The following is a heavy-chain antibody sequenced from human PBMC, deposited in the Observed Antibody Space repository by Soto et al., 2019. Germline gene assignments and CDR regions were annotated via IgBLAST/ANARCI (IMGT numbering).Heavy chain of an antibody. CDR1: GFTISDNY. Sequence: GGSLRLSCSASGFTISDNYMSWVRQAPGKGLEWVSFIYSGGTTYYADSVKGRFTFSRDISKSTLYLQMNNLRAEDTAVYYCARGGPRSGQPGYYFDSWGQGTLVTISS. CDR2: IYSGGTT. V-gene: IGHV3-66*01. J-gene: IGHJ4*02. D-gene: IGHD1-1*01. CDR3: ARGGPRSGQPGYYFDS.